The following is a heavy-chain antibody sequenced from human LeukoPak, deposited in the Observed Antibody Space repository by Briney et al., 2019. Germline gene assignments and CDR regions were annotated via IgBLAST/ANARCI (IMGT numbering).Heavy chain of an antibody. J-gene: IGHJ5*02. Sequence: GGSLRLSCEVSGFNSRNDHINWIRQPPGRGLEWVSGIDGSGTYTAYGDSVRGRFTISRGTSKDTIYLQMNGLRGEDAAVYYCARFTWGCNDVCSWGRGTLVTVSS. V-gene: IGHV3-23*01. CDR2: IDGSGTYT. CDR1: GFNSRNDH. D-gene: IGHD7-27*01. CDR3: ARFTWGCNDVCS.